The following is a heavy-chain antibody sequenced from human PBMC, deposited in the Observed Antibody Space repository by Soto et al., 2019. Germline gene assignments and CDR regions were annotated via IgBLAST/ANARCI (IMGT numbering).Heavy chain of an antibody. CDR2: IYAIGTT. Sequence: SETLSLTCTVSGASISGFYWSWIRKSAGKGLEWIGRIYAIGTTDYNPSLKSRVMMSVDTSKKQFSLKLRSVTAADTAVYYCVRDGTKTLRDWFDPWGQGISVTVSS. CDR3: VRDGTKTLRDWFDP. D-gene: IGHD1-1*01. J-gene: IGHJ5*02. CDR1: GASISGFY. V-gene: IGHV4-4*07.